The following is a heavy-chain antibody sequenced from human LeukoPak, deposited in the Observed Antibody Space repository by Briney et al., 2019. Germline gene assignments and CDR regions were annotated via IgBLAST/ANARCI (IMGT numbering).Heavy chain of an antibody. J-gene: IGHJ4*02. D-gene: IGHD6-19*01. CDR3: ARQRGSGCLDY. V-gene: IGHV3-7*01. Sequence: GGSLRLSCAASRFTLSNYWMSWVRQAPGKGLEWVANIKQDGSETYYVDSVKGRFAISRDNAKNSLSLQMNSLRAEDTAVYYCARQRGSGCLDYWGQGTLVTVSS. CDR1: RFTLSNYW. CDR2: IKQDGSET.